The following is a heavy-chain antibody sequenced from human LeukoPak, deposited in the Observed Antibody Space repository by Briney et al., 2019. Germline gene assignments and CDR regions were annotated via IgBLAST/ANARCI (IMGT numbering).Heavy chain of an antibody. V-gene: IGHV3-23*01. J-gene: IGHJ6*02. CDR1: GFTFSSYA. Sequence: GGSLRLSCAASGFTFSSYAMSWVRQAPGKGLEWVSAISGSGGSTYYADSVKGRFTISRDNSKNTLYLQMHSLRDEDTAMYYCARGLRDRYGMDVWGQGTTVTVSS. CDR3: ARGLRDRYGMDV. CDR2: ISGSGGST.